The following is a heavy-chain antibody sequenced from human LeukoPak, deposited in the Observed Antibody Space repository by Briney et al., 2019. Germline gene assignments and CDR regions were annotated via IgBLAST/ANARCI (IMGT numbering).Heavy chain of an antibody. CDR1: GFTFSSYA. CDR3: AKKGIAAADSFDY. J-gene: IGHJ4*02. CDR2: ISGSGGST. Sequence: GGSLRLSCAASGFTFSSYAMSWVRQAPGKGLEWVSAISGSGGSTYYADSVKGRFTISRDNSKNTLFLQMNSLRADDTAVYYRAKKGIAAADSFDYWGQGTLVTVSS. D-gene: IGHD6-13*01. V-gene: IGHV3-23*01.